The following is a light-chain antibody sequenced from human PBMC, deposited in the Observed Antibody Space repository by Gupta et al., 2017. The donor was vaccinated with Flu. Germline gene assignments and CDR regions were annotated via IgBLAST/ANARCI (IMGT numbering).Light chain of an antibody. CDR2: DAS. Sequence: RVTITCQASQDISNFLNWYQQKPGRAPKLLIYDASNLEAGVPSRFSGSGSGTDFTFTISSLQPEDVATYYCQQYDNLPPLFTFGPGTKVDIK. J-gene: IGKJ3*01. CDR3: QQYDNLPPLFT. CDR1: QDISNF. V-gene: IGKV1-33*01.